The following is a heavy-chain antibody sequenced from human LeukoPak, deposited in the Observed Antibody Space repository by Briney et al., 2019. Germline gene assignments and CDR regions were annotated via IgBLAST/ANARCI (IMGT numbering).Heavy chain of an antibody. CDR2: VGISSGNT. CDR3: ARGLQRLPAGGY. J-gene: IGHJ4*02. CDR1: GFTFSDYS. V-gene: IGHV3-21*05. D-gene: IGHD6-25*01. Sequence: PGGSLRLSCAASGFTFSDYSMNWVRQAPGKGLEWISYVGISSGNTKYADSVKGRFTISGDKAKNSLYLQMNSLRVEDTAVYYCARGLQRLPAGGYWGQGTLDTVSS.